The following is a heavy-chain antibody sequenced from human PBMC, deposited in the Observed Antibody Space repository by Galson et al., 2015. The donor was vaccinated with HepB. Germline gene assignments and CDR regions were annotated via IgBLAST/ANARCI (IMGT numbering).Heavy chain of an antibody. CDR3: ARVYYDSSGGGYYFDY. CDR1: GFTFSSYS. CDR2: ISSSSSYI. J-gene: IGHJ4*02. Sequence: SLRLSCAASGFTFSSYSMNWVRQAPGKGLEWVSSISSSSSYIYYADSVKGRFTISRDNAKSSLYLQMNSLRAEDTAVYYCARVYYDSSGGGYYFDYWGQGTLVTVSS. V-gene: IGHV3-21*01. D-gene: IGHD3-22*01.